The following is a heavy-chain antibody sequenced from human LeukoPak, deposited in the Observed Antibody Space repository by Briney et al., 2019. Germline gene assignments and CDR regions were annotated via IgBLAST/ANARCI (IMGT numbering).Heavy chain of an antibody. CDR1: RFTFSSYS. D-gene: IGHD6-25*01. Sequence: GGSLRLSCAASRFTFSSYSMNWVRQAPGKGLEWVSFISSSSSYIYYADSVKGRFTISRDNAKNSLYLQMNSLRAEDTAVYYCARGGRDAFDIWGQGTMVTVSS. V-gene: IGHV3-21*01. CDR3: ARGGRDAFDI. CDR2: ISSSSSYI. J-gene: IGHJ3*02.